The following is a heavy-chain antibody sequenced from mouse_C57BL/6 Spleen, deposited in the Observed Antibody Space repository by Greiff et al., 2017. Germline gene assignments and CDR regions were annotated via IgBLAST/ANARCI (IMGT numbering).Heavy chain of an antibody. Sequence: VQLQQSGPGLVQPSQSLSITCTVSGFSLTSYGVHWVRQSPGKGLEWLGVIWSGGSTDYNAAFISRLSISKDNSKSQVFFKMNSLQADDTAIYYCARNRLAFDYWGQGTTLTVSS. CDR2: IWSGGST. D-gene: IGHD4-1*01. CDR1: GFSLTSYG. CDR3: ARNRLAFDY. V-gene: IGHV2-2*01. J-gene: IGHJ2*01.